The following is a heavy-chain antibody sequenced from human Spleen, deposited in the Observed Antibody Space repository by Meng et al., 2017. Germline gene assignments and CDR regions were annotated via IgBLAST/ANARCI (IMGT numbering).Heavy chain of an antibody. V-gene: IGHV3-30*01. CDR3: ARAVIYTYVSLDY. D-gene: IGHD5-18*01. J-gene: IGHJ4*02. Sequence: GESLKISCAASGFSFSSYDIHWVRQAPGKGLEWVSFISYDGTTKYYADSVKGRFTISRDNSRNTLYLQMTSLRGDDTAVYFCARAVIYTYVSLDYWGQGTLVTVSS. CDR1: GFSFSSYD. CDR2: ISYDGTTK.